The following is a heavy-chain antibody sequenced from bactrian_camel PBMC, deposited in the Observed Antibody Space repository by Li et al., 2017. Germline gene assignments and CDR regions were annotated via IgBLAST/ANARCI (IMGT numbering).Heavy chain of an antibody. CDR3: AASPGTRGSWWSSGRYNY. Sequence: HVQLVESGGGSVQAGGSLRLSCTASPTFDDDEGDVGWWRQAPGNECELVSTINGDGDTVYADSVKSRFTISRDFAKKTLYLQMNSLKPEDTAMYYCAASPGTRGSWWSSGRYNYWGQGTQVTVS. D-gene: IGHD6*01. CDR2: INGDGDT. V-gene: IGHV3S55*01. CDR1: PTFDDDEGD. J-gene: IGHJ4*01.